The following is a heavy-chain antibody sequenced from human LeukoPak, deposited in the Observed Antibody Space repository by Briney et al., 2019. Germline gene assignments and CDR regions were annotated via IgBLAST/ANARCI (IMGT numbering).Heavy chain of an antibody. D-gene: IGHD3-22*01. CDR1: DGSINTGDYY. CDR3: ARVGYYDSYY. Sequence: SETLSLTCTVSDGSINTGDYYWNWVRQPPGKGLEWIGYIYYSGSTYYNPSLKSRPTISIDTSKSQFSLKLSSVTAADTAVYYCARVGYYDSYYWGQGTLVTVSS. CDR2: IYYSGST. V-gene: IGHV4-30-4*01. J-gene: IGHJ4*02.